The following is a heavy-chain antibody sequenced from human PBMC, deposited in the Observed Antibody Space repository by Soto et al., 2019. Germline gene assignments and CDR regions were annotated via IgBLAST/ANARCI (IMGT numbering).Heavy chain of an antibody. CDR1: GGSISSYY. V-gene: IGHV4-59*01. J-gene: IGHJ4*01. CDR2: IYYSGST. D-gene: IGHD3-22*01. CDR3: ARVRANEMYYYDSSGYWEIDY. Sequence: QVQLQESGPGLVKPSETLSLTCTVSGGSISSYYWSWIRQPPGKGLEWIGYIYYSGSTNYNPSLKSRVTISVDTSKNQFSLKLSSVTAADTAVYYCARVRANEMYYYDSSGYWEIDYWGHGTLVTVSS.